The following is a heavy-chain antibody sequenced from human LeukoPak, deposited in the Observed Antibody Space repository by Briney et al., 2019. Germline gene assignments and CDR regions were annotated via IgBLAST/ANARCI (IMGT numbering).Heavy chain of an antibody. V-gene: IGHV4-61*01. CDR2: IYYSGST. CDR3: ARDNSDYDYVWGSYRRFDY. CDR1: GGSVSSGSYY. D-gene: IGHD3-16*02. J-gene: IGHJ4*02. Sequence: KPSETLSLTCTVSGGSVSSGSYYCSWIRQPPGKGLEWIGYIYYSGSTNYNPSLKSRVTISVDTSKNQFSLKLSSVTAADTAVYYCARDNSDYDYVWGSYRRFDYWGQGTLVTVSS.